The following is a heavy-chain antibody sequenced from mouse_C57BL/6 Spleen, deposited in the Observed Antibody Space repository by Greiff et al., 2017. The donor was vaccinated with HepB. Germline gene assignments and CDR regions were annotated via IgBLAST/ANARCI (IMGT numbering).Heavy chain of an antibody. J-gene: IGHJ3*01. CDR1: GYAFSSYW. D-gene: IGHD1-1*01. CDR2: IYPGDGDT. CDR3: ARRTTVVDPFAY. Sequence: QVQLQHSGAELVKPGASVKISCKASGYAFSSYWMNWVKQRPGKGLEWIGQIYPGDGDTNYNGKFKGKATLTADKSSSTAYMQLSSLTSEDSAVYFCARRTTVVDPFAYWGQGTLVTVSA. V-gene: IGHV1-80*01.